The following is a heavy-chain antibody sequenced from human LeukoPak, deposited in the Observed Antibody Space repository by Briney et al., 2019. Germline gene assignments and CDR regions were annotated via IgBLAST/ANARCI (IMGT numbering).Heavy chain of an antibody. V-gene: IGHV4-38-2*01. CDR3: ARQGGNSSPYYDYYPEV. Sequence: SETLSLTCAVSGYSIPSGYYRGWFWQPPGQGLEWIGCIYHSGTTYYNPSLRSRVTISVDTSKNQFSLKLSSVTAADTAVYYCARQGGNSSPYYDYYPEVWGKGTTVTVSS. CDR1: GYSIPSGYY. D-gene: IGHD6-13*01. J-gene: IGHJ6*03. CDR2: IYHSGTT.